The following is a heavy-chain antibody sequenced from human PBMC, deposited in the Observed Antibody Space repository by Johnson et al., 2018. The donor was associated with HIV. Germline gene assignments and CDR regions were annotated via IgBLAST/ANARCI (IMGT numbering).Heavy chain of an antibody. V-gene: IGHV3-20*04. Sequence: VQLVESGGGLVQPGGSLRLSCAASGFTFSNYAMSWVRQAPGKGLEWVSSINWHGGSTGYADSVKGRFTISRDNTKNSVYLQMNSLRVEDTAFYYCARDGWEQRGETVGDGFDIWGQGTMVTVSS. D-gene: IGHD1-26*01. CDR2: INWHGGST. J-gene: IGHJ3*02. CDR1: GFTFSNYA. CDR3: ARDGWEQRGETVGDGFDI.